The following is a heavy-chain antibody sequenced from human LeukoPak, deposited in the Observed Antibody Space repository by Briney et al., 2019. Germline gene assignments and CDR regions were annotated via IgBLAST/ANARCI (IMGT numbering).Heavy chain of an antibody. V-gene: IGHV4-39*07. CDR1: GGSINSSNYN. J-gene: IGHJ4*02. Sequence: PSETLSLTCTVSGGSINSSNYNWGWIRQPPRRGPEWLASVYYSGLTYYNSSLKSRGSISVDTSKNQFSLKLTSVTAADTAVYYCARVAYGSGSRLIDCWGQGTLVTISS. D-gene: IGHD3-10*01. CDR2: VYYSGLT. CDR3: ARVAYGSGSRLIDC.